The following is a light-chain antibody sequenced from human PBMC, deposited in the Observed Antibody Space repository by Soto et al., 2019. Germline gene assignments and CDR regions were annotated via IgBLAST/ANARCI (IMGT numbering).Light chain of an antibody. CDR1: QSVSSY. Sequence: EIVLTQSPGTLSLSPGERATLSCRASQSVSSYLAWYQQKRGQAPRLLMYGASSRATGIPDRFSGSGSGTDFTLTISRLEPEDFVLYYCQHFRAFGQGTRLEIK. CDR3: QHFRA. J-gene: IGKJ5*01. V-gene: IGKV3-20*01. CDR2: GAS.